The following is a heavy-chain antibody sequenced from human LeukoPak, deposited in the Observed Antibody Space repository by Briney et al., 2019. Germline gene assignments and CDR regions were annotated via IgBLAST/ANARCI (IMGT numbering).Heavy chain of an antibody. CDR1: GGTFSSYA. CDR3: ASTTVAWFDP. J-gene: IGHJ5*02. V-gene: IGHV1-69*05. CDR2: IIPIFGTA. D-gene: IGHD4-23*01. Sequence: SVKVSCKASGGTFSSYAISGVRQAPGQGLEWMGGIIPIFGTANYAQKFQGRVTITTDESTSTAYMELSSLRSEDTAVYYCASTTVAWFDPWGQGTLDTVSS.